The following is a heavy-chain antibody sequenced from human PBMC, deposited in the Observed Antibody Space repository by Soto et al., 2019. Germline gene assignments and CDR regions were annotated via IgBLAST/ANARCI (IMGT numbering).Heavy chain of an antibody. D-gene: IGHD3-10*01. CDR1: GASITSDDYF. Sequence: QVQLQESGPGLVKPSQTLSLTCTVSGASITSDDYFWGWIRQPRGRGLEWTAFFYYTGSTYYNPSLKSRATISVDTAKFQCSLRLLSVTAADSAVYYCARGSMSRGRLSLDVWGQGITVTVSS. CDR2: FYYTGST. V-gene: IGHV4-30-4*01. CDR3: ARGSMSRGRLSLDV. J-gene: IGHJ6*02.